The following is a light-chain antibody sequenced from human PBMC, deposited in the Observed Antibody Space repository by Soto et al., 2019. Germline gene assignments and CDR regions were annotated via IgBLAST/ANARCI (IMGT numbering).Light chain of an antibody. CDR1: QSVSSY. V-gene: IGKV3-11*01. J-gene: IGKJ2*01. CDR3: QQRSNWPPVYP. Sequence: EIVLTQSPATLSLSPGERATLSCRASQSVSSYLAWYQQKPGQAPRLLIYDASNRATGIPARFSGSGSGTDLTLTISRLEPEDFAVYYCQQRSNWPPVYPFGQGTKLEIK. CDR2: DAS.